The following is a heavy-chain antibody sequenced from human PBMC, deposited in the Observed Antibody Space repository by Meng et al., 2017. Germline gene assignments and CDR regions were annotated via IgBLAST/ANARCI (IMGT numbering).Heavy chain of an antibody. J-gene: IGHJ4*02. Sequence: GLRVQSGAEVKQPGASAKDSCKASGFTFTGYYKHGVRQAPGQGLEWMGRIQPNSGDTNSAQKFQGRVTMTRDTSISTAYMELSGLKFDDTAVYYCARGLYDISGDFSYWGQGTLVTAPQ. CDR2: IQPNSGDT. V-gene: IGHV1-2*06. CDR1: GFTFTGYY. D-gene: IGHD3-22*01. CDR3: ARGLYDISGDFSY.